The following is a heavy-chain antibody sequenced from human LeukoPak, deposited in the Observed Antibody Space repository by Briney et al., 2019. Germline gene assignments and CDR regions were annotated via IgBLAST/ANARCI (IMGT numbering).Heavy chain of an antibody. CDR1: GFTFSSYG. J-gene: IGHJ4*02. CDR2: IWYDGSNK. CDR3: ARDHGIAVAGHFDY. V-gene: IGHV3-33*01. D-gene: IGHD6-19*01. Sequence: GSLRLSCAASGFTFSSYGMHWVRQAPGKGLEWVAVIWYDGSNKYYADSVKGRFTISRDNSKNTLYLQRNSLRAEDTAVYYCARDHGIAVAGHFDYWGQGTLVTVSS.